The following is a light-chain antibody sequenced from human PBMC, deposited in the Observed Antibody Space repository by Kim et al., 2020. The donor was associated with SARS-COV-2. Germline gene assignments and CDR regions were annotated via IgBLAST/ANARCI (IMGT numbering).Light chain of an antibody. CDR1: SRDVGAYNY. J-gene: IGLJ1*01. V-gene: IGLV2-8*01. CDR3: ASYAGTNIGV. Sequence: QSVTISCTGTSRDVGAYNYVSWYQQRPGEAPKLIIFEVSERPSGVPDRFSGSKSGTTASLTVSGLQAEDEADYYCASYAGTNIGVFGTGTTVTVL. CDR2: EVS.